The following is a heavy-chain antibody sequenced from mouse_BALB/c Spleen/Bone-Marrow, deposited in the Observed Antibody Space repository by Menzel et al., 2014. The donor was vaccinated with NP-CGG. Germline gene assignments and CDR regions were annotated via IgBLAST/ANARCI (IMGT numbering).Heavy chain of an antibody. CDR3: ARDGYYVFYAMDY. Sequence: EVQLVESGGGLVQPGGSLKLSCAASGFTFSSHGMSWVRQTPDKRLELVATINSNGGSTYYPDSVKGRFTISRDNAKNTLYPQMSSLKSEDTAMYYCARDGYYVFYAMDYWGQGTSVTVSS. D-gene: IGHD2-3*01. J-gene: IGHJ4*01. V-gene: IGHV5-6-3*01. CDR2: INSNGGST. CDR1: GFTFSSHG.